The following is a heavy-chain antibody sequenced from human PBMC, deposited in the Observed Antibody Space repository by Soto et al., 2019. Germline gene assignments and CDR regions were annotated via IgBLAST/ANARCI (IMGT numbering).Heavy chain of an antibody. Sequence: SVKVSCKASGGTFSSYAISWVRQAPGQGLEWMGGIIPIFGTANYAQKFQGRVTITADKSTSTAYMELSSLRSEDTAVYYCARASGIGITMIVVDNWFDPWGQGTLVTVSS. CDR2: IIPIFGTA. J-gene: IGHJ5*02. CDR1: GGTFSSYA. V-gene: IGHV1-69*06. D-gene: IGHD3-22*01. CDR3: ARASGIGITMIVVDNWFDP.